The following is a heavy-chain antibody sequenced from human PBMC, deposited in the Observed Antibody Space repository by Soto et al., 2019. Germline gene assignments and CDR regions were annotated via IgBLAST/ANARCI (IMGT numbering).Heavy chain of an antibody. CDR1: GYTFINYY. CDR3: ARVSSSIVVVPDYGMDV. Sequence: SVKVSCKASGYTFINYYMHWVRQAPGQGFEWMGRISPKSGGTNYAQKLQGRVTLTTDTSTGTAYMELRSLRSDDTAVYYCARVSSSIVVVPDYGMDVWGQGTTVTVSS. CDR2: ISPKSGGT. D-gene: IGHD2-15*01. J-gene: IGHJ6*02. V-gene: IGHV1-2*02.